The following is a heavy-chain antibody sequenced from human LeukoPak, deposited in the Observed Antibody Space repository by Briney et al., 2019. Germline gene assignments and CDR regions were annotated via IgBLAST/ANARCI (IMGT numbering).Heavy chain of an antibody. Sequence: GGSLRLSCAASGFTFSSYAMSWVRQAPGKGLEWVSAISGSGGSTYYADSVKGWFTISRDNSKNTLYLQMNSLRAEDTAVYYCAKNGNNSYYFDYWGQGILVTVSS. J-gene: IGHJ4*02. CDR3: AKNGNNSYYFDY. V-gene: IGHV3-23*01. CDR1: GFTFSSYA. CDR2: ISGSGGST. D-gene: IGHD4-23*01.